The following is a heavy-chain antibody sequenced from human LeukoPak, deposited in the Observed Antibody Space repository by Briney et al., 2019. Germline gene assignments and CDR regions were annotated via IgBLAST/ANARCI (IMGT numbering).Heavy chain of an antibody. J-gene: IGHJ4*02. CDR3: ARVRYTMVRGVIAN. V-gene: IGHV4-34*01. CDR1: GGSFSGYY. Sequence: SQTLFLTCAVYGGSFSGYYWSWIRQPPGKGLEWIGEINHSGSTNYNPSLKSRVTISVDTSKNQFSLKLSSVTAADTAVYYCARVRYTMVRGVIANWGQGTLVTVSS. D-gene: IGHD3-10*01. CDR2: INHSGST.